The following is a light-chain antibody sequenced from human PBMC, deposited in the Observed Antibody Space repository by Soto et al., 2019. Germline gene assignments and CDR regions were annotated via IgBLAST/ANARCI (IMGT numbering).Light chain of an antibody. Sequence: SYELTQPPSLSVSPGQTASITCSGDKLGDKYACWYQQKPGQSPVLVIYQDSKRPSGIPERFSGSNSGNTATLTISGTQAMDEADSYCQAWDSSTGVFGTGPQVTVL. CDR1: KLGDKY. CDR2: QDS. CDR3: QAWDSSTGV. V-gene: IGLV3-1*01. J-gene: IGLJ1*01.